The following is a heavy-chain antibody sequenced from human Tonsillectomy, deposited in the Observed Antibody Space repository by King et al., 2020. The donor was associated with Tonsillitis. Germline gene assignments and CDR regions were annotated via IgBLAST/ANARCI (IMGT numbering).Heavy chain of an antibody. V-gene: IGHV3-23*04. D-gene: IGHD5-18*01. Sequence: VQLVESGGGLVQPGGSLRLSCAASGFTFSSYAMSWVRQAPGKGLEWVSAISGSGGSTYYADSVKGRFTISRDNSKNTLYLQMNSLRAEDTAVYYCAKGPNGGYSYGSVSWYFDYWGQGTLVTVSS. CDR1: GFTFSSYA. CDR3: AKGPNGGYSYGSVSWYFDY. J-gene: IGHJ4*02. CDR2: ISGSGGST.